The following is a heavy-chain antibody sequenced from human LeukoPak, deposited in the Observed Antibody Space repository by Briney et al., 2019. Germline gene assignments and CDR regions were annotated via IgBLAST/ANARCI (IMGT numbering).Heavy chain of an antibody. J-gene: IGHJ6*03. CDR1: GYTFTSYY. V-gene: IGHV1-2*02. Sequence: ASVTVSCKASGYTFTSYYMHWVRQAPGQGLEWMGWINPNSGGTNYAQKFQGRVTMTTDTSISTDYMELSRLRSDDTAVYYCARDQYYGSGSTMGYYYYYYMDVWGKGTTVTVSS. D-gene: IGHD3-10*01. CDR3: ARDQYYGSGSTMGYYYYYYMDV. CDR2: INPNSGGT.